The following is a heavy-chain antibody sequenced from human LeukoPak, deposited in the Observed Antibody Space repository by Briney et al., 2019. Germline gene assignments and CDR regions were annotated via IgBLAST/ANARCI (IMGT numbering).Heavy chain of an antibody. V-gene: IGHV4-59*01. CDR3: ARAYCSGGSCYSVWFDP. D-gene: IGHD2-15*01. CDR1: GGSISSYY. Sequence: PSGTLSLTCTVSGGSISSYYWSWIRQPPGKGLEWIGYIYYSGSTNYNPSLKSRVTIPVDTSKNQFSLKLSSVTAADTAVYYCARAYCSGGSCYSVWFDPWGQGTLVTVSS. CDR2: IYYSGST. J-gene: IGHJ5*02.